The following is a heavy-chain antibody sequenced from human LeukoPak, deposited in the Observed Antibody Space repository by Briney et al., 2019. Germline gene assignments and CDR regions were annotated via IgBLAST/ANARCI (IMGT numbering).Heavy chain of an antibody. CDR1: GGTFSSYA. J-gene: IGHJ5*02. CDR3: AADQITMVRGVIGPNWFDP. Sequence: SGKVSCKASGGTFSSYAISWVRQAPRQGVEWRGGIILIFGTANYAQEFQGRVTITADESTSTAYMELSSLRSEDTAVYYCAADQITMVRGVIGPNWFDPWGQGTLVTVSS. CDR2: IILIFGTA. V-gene: IGHV1-69*13. D-gene: IGHD3-10*01.